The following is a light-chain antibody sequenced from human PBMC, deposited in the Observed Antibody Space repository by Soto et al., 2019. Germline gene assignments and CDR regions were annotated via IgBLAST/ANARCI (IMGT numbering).Light chain of an antibody. V-gene: IGKV1-27*01. Sequence: DIQMTQSPSSLSASVGDSVSITCRASQYIGNHLAWYQQKAGKGPKLLIFGAFTLQSGVPSRFSGSGSGTDFTLTISSLQPEDVATYYCQTYDKAPWTFGPGTKV. CDR1: QYIGNH. J-gene: IGKJ1*01. CDR3: QTYDKAPWT. CDR2: GAF.